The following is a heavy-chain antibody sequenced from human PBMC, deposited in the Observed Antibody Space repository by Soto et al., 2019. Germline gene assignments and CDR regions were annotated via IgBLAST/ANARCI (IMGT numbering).Heavy chain of an antibody. CDR3: ARKSITGTRGDY. CDR2: MNPNSGNT. Sequence: ASVKVSCKASGYTFTSYDINWVRQATGRGLEWMGWMNPNSGNTGYAQKFQGRVTMTRNTSISTAYMELSSLRSEDTAVYYCARKSITGTRGDYWGQGTLVTVSS. J-gene: IGHJ4*02. D-gene: IGHD1-7*01. CDR1: GYTFTSYD. V-gene: IGHV1-8*01.